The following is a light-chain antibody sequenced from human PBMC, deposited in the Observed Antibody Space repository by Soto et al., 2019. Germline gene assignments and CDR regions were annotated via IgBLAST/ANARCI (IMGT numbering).Light chain of an antibody. CDR2: WAS. CDR3: YQHYSIPRT. V-gene: IGKV4-1*01. CDR1: QSVLHSANNKNF. Sequence: DIVMTQSPDSLAVSLGERATINCKSSQSVLHSANNKNFLAWYQQKPGQPPKLLIYWASTRYSGVPDRFSGGGSGTDFTLPISSLQAEDVAVYYCYQHYSIPRTFGQGTKVEIK. J-gene: IGKJ1*01.